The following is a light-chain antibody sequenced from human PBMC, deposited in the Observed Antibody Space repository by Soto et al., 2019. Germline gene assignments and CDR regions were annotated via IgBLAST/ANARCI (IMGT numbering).Light chain of an antibody. V-gene: IGKV1-5*03. Sequence: DIQMTQSPSTLSGSVVDRVTITCRASQTISSWLAWYQQTPGKAPKLLIYKASTLKSGVPSRFSGSGFGTEFTLTISSLQPDDFATYYCQQYNSYRAFGQGTKVDIK. CDR1: QTISSW. J-gene: IGKJ1*01. CDR3: QQYNSYRA. CDR2: KAS.